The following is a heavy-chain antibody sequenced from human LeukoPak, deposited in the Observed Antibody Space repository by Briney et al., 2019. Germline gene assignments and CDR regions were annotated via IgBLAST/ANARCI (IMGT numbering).Heavy chain of an antibody. V-gene: IGHV3-33*01. CDR2: IWDDGSNR. J-gene: IGHJ6*02. CDR1: GFTFSSFG. Sequence: HPGGSLRLSCAAFGFTFSSFGFPWVRQAPGKGLEWVAVIWDDGSNRYYPDSVKGRFTISRDNSKNTLYLQMNSLRAEDTAVYYCARDPNYTTYGMDVWGQGTTVTVSS. CDR3: ARDPNYTTYGMDV. D-gene: IGHD3-3*01.